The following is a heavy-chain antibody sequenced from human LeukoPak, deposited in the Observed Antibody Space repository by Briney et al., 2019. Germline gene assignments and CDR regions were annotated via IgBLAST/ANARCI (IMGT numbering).Heavy chain of an antibody. J-gene: IGHJ6*03. CDR3: ATIKQEYYYGSGRSNYYMDV. Sequence: ASVKVSCKASGYTFTSYGISWVRQATGQGLEWMGRMNPNSGNTGYAQKFQGRVTMTRNTSISTAYMELSSLRSEDTAVYYCATIKQEYYYGSGRSNYYMDVWGKGTTVTISS. CDR1: GYTFTSYG. D-gene: IGHD3-10*01. CDR2: MNPNSGNT. V-gene: IGHV1-8*02.